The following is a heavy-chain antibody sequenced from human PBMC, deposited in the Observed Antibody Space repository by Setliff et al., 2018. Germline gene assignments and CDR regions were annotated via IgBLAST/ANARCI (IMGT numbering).Heavy chain of an antibody. CDR1: GDTFSSYG. CDR2: TIPMFGST. CDR3: VREGVDTRSSTDYRYYMDV. V-gene: IGHV1-69*05. D-gene: IGHD5-18*01. Sequence: WASVKVSCKASGDTFSSYGISWVRQAPGQGLEWMGGTIPMFGSTSYAQKFQGRVTIITDESTTTAYMELSSLGSEDTAVYYCVREGVDTRSSTDYRYYMDVWGKGTTVTAP. J-gene: IGHJ6*03.